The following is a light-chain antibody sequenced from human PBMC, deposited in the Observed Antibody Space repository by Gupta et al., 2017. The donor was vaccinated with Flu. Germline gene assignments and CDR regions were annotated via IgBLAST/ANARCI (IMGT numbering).Light chain of an antibody. CDR1: QSASNY. Sequence: IVLTQSPATLSLSPGERATLSCRASQSASNYLAWYQQKPGQVPRLLIYDASNRATGIPARFSGSGSGTDFTLTISSLEPEDSAVYYCQQRSNRPPTFGQGTKLEIK. J-gene: IGKJ2*01. CDR3: QQRSNRPPT. CDR2: DAS. V-gene: IGKV3-11*01.